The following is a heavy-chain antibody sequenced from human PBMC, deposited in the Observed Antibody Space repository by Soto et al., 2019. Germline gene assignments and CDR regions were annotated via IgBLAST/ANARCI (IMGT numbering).Heavy chain of an antibody. CDR1: GYTFTGYY. Sequence: ASVKVSCKASGYTFTGYYMHWVRQAPGQGLEWMGWINPNSGGTNYAQKFQGWVTMTRDTSISTAYMELSRLRSDDTAVYYCARDGQFYYYCGMDVWAQGTTVTVSS. V-gene: IGHV1-2*04. CDR2: INPNSGGT. J-gene: IGHJ6*02. CDR3: ARDGQFYYYCGMDV.